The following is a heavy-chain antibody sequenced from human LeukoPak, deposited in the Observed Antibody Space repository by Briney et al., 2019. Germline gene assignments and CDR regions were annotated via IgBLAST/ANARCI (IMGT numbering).Heavy chain of an antibody. CDR2: IWYDGSNK. Sequence: GGSLRLSCAASGFTFSSYGMHWVRQAPGKGLEWVAVIWYDGSNKYYADSVKGRFTISRDNSKNTLYLQMNSLRVEDTAVYYCAKVPILYYFYGMDVWGQGTTVTVSS. CDR3: AKVPILYYFYGMDV. CDR1: GFTFSSYG. J-gene: IGHJ6*02. V-gene: IGHV3-33*06.